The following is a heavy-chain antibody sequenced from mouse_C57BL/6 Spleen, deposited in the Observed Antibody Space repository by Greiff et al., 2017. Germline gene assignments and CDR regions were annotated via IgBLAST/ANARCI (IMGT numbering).Heavy chain of an antibody. CDR3: TRGASADDGYWYVDV. V-gene: IGHV1-15*01. D-gene: IGHD6-1*01. J-gene: IGHJ1*03. CDR1: GYTFTDYE. Sequence: QVQLKQSGAELVRPGASVTLSCKASGYTFTDYEMHWVKQTPVHGLEWIGAIDPETGGTAYNQKFKGKAILTADKSSSTAYMELRSLTSEDSAVYYCTRGASADDGYWYVDVWGTGTTVTVSS. CDR2: IDPETGGT.